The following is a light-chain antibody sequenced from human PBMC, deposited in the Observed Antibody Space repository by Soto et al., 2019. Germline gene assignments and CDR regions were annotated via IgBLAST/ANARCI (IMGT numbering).Light chain of an antibody. CDR3: QQYGSSPT. V-gene: IGKV3-20*01. CDR2: GAS. J-gene: IGKJ1*01. CDR1: QRVRSSK. Sequence: EIVLTQSPGTLSLSPGKRGTLSCRASQRVRSSKLAWYQQKPGQAPRLLIYGASSRATGIPDRFSGSGSGTDFTLTISRLEPEDFAVYYCQQYGSSPTFGQGTKVDIK.